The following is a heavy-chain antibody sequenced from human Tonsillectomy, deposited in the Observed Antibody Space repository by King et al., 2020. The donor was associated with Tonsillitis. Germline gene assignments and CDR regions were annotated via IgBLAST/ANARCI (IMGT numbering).Heavy chain of an antibody. D-gene: IGHD4-23*01. J-gene: IGHJ4*02. CDR3: ARGSPYYGGNPFDY. V-gene: IGHV1-8*01. CDR1: GYTFTSYD. CDR2: MNPNSGNT. Sequence: QLVQPGAEVKKPGASVKGSCKASGYTFTSYDINWVRQATGQGLEWMGWMNPNSGNTGYAQKCQGRVTMTRNTSIRTAYMELSSLRSEDTAVYYCARGSPYYGGNPFDYWGQGTLVTVSS.